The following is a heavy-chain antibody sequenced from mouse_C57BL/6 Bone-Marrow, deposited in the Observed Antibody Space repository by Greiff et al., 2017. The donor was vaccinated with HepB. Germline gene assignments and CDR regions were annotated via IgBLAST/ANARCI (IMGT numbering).Heavy chain of an antibody. J-gene: IGHJ4*01. Sequence: VQLQESGAELARPGASVKMSCKASGYTFTSYTMHWVKQRPGQGLEWIGYINPSSGYTKYNQKFKDKATLTADKSSSTAYMQLSSLTSEDSAVYYCAREFRRGYYAMDYWGQGTSVTVSS. CDR2: INPSSGYT. CDR1: GYTFTSYT. CDR3: AREFRRGYYAMDY. V-gene: IGHV1-4*01.